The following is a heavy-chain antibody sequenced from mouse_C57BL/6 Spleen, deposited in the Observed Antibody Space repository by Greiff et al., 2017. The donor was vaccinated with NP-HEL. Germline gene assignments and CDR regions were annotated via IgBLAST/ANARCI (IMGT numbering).Heavy chain of an antibody. CDR3: ARPITTVVGWYFDV. CDR1: GYTFTDYY. CDR2: INPYNGGT. D-gene: IGHD1-1*01. J-gene: IGHJ1*03. Sequence: EVKLVESGPVLVKPGASVKMSCKASGYTFTDYYMNWVKQSHGKSLEWIGVINPYNGGTSYNQKFKGKATLTVDKSSSTAYMELNSLTSEDSAVYYCARPITTVVGWYFDVWGTGTTVTVSS. V-gene: IGHV1-19*01.